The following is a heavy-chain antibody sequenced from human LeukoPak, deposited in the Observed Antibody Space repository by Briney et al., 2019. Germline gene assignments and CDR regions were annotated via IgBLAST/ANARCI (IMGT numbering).Heavy chain of an antibody. V-gene: IGHV3-72*01. CDR2: SKNKANRYTT. Sequence: PGGTLSHSCTASELTLSDHYMGWVRQAPGKGLEWIGRSKNKANRYTTQYAASLKGRFTVSRDDSMNSLYLQMNSLKTEDTAMYFCVRNNGRRPYAAISLWGQPTTLTV. CDR3: VRNNGRRPYAAISL. J-gene: IGHJ3*01. D-gene: IGHD4/OR15-4a*01. CDR1: ELTLSDHY.